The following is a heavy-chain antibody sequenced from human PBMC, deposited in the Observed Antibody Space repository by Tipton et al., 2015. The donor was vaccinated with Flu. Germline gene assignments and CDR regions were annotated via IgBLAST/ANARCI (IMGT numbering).Heavy chain of an antibody. D-gene: IGHD4-11*01. J-gene: IGHJ5*02. CDR3: ATLQTPPGPPS. Sequence: TLSLTCTVSGGSISSFYWSWIRQPAGERLEWIGRIFATGTAIYNPSLRSRVTMSVDTSKNQFSLNLTSVTAADTAVYYCATLQTPPGPPSWGQGTLVTVSS. V-gene: IGHV4-4*07. CDR2: IFATGTA. CDR1: GGSISSFY.